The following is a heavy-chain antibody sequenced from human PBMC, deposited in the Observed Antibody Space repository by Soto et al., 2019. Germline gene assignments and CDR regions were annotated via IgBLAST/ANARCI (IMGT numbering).Heavy chain of an antibody. Sequence: QVQLQESGPGLVKPSETLSLTCTVSGGSISSYYWSWIRQPPGKGLEWIGYIYYSGSTNYNPSLKSRVTISVDTYKNQFSLKLSSVTAADTAVYYCAREGEGMVLGMDVWGQGTTVTVSS. D-gene: IGHD3-10*01. V-gene: IGHV4-59*01. CDR1: GGSISSYY. J-gene: IGHJ6*02. CDR3: AREGEGMVLGMDV. CDR2: IYYSGST.